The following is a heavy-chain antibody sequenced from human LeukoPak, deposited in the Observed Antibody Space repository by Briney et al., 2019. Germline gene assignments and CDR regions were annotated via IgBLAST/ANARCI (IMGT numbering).Heavy chain of an antibody. Sequence: SETLSLTCTVSGGSISTNHYYWGWIRQPPGKGLEWIGSVHYSGRTFYNPSLKSRVTISVDTSKNQFSLKLSSVTAADTAVYYCARHRRVVAATPNWFDPWGQGTLVTVSS. V-gene: IGHV4-39*01. D-gene: IGHD2-15*01. J-gene: IGHJ5*02. CDR1: GGSISTNHYY. CDR3: ARHRRVVAATPNWFDP. CDR2: VHYSGRT.